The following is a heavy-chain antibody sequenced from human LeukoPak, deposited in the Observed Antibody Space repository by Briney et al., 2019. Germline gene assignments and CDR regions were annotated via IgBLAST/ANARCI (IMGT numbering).Heavy chain of an antibody. CDR3: ARDPVGAPSDAFDI. CDR1: GGSISSSSYY. J-gene: IGHJ3*02. V-gene: IGHV4-39*07. Sequence: SETLSLTCTVSGGSISSSSYYWGWIRQPPGKGLEWIGSIYYSGSTYYNPSLKSRVTISVDTSKNQFSLKLSSVTAADTAVYYCARDPVGAPSDAFDIWGQGTMVTVSS. D-gene: IGHD1-26*01. CDR2: IYYSGST.